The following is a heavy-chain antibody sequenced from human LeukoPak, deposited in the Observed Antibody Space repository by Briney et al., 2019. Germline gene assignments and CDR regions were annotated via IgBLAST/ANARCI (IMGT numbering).Heavy chain of an antibody. CDR1: GFTFSSYG. Sequence: PGRSLRLSCAASGFTFSSYGMHWVRQAPGKGLEWVAVISYDGSNKYYADSVKGRFTISRDNSKNTLYLQMNSLRAEDTAVYYCVTSDIVVVPAAMPNDYWGQGTLVTVSS. V-gene: IGHV3-30*03. CDR2: ISYDGSNK. CDR3: VTSDIVVVPAAMPNDY. D-gene: IGHD2-2*01. J-gene: IGHJ4*02.